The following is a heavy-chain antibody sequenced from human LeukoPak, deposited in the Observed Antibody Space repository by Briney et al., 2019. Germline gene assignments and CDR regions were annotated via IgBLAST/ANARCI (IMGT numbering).Heavy chain of an antibody. J-gene: IGHJ4*02. CDR3: AKETSSSSIPFDY. CDR1: GYTFTGYY. Sequence: ASVKVSCKASGYTFTGYYMHWVRQAPGQGLEWMGWINPNSGGTNYAQKFQGRVTMTRDTSISTAYMELSRLRSDDTAVYYCAKETSSSSIPFDYWGQGTLVTVPS. CDR2: INPNSGGT. V-gene: IGHV1-2*02. D-gene: IGHD6-6*01.